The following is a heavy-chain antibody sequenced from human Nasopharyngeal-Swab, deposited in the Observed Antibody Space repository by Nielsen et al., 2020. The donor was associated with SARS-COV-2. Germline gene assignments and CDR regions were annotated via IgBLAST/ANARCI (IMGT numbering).Heavy chain of an antibody. D-gene: IGHD5-24*01. CDR3: ARGPSYRWGGVMGLGETHRRYYFDY. CDR2: INHSGST. J-gene: IGHJ4*02. Sequence: RQAPGKGLEWIGEINHSGSTNYNPSLKSRVTISVDTSQNQFSLKLSSVTAADTAVYYCARGPSYRWGGVMGLGETHRRYYFDYWGQGTLVTVSS. V-gene: IGHV4-34*01.